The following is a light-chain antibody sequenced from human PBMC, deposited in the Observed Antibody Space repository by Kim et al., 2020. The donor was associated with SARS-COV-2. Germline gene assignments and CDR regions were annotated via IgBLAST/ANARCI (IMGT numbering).Light chain of an antibody. V-gene: IGLV3-19*01. Sequence: ALVQTVTFTCQGDSVRNFYASWYQQRPGQAPVNVVYCKNNRPSWIPDRFSGSTSGNTASLTITGAQAEDEADYYCNSRDSSGDHYVFGPGTKVTVL. CDR2: CKN. J-gene: IGLJ1*01. CDR3: NSRDSSGDHYV. CDR1: SVRNFY.